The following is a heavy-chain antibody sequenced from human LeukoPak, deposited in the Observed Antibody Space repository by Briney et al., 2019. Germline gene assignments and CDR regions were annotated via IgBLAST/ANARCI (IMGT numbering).Heavy chain of an antibody. CDR1: GGSISSSSYY. J-gene: IGHJ4*02. CDR2: IYYSGST. Sequence: SETLSLTCTVSGGSISSSSYYWGWIRQPPGKGLEWIGSIYYSGSTYYNPSLKSRVTISVDTSKNQFSLKLSSVTAADTAVYYCARHTDTAMPFDYWGQGTPVTVSS. V-gene: IGHV4-39*01. CDR3: ARHTDTAMPFDY. D-gene: IGHD5-18*01.